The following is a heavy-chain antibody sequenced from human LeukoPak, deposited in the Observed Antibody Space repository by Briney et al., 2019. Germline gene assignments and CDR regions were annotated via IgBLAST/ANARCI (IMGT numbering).Heavy chain of an antibody. V-gene: IGHV3-11*01. Sequence: GGSLRLSCAASGLNFSVYYMTWIRQAPGNGLEWLSHISKSGTTVYYADSVKGRFTISRDSAKNSLYLHMNSLRAEDTAVYYCAAGVALDYWGQGALVTVSS. CDR3: AAGVALDY. D-gene: IGHD3-3*01. CDR1: GLNFSVYY. J-gene: IGHJ4*02. CDR2: ISKSGTTV.